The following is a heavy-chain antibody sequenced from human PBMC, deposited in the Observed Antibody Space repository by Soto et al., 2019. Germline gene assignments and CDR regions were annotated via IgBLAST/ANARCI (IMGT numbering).Heavy chain of an antibody. D-gene: IGHD3-16*01. CDR2: IIPIFATA. J-gene: IGHJ6*02. Sequence: QVQLVQSGAEVKKPGSSVKVSCKASGGTFSSYAINWVRQAPGQGLEWMGGIIPIFATADYAQKFQGRVTITADESTSTAYMELSSLRSEDTAVYYCAQCLLGVNYYYGMDVWGQGTRVTLSS. CDR1: GGTFSSYA. V-gene: IGHV1-69*12. CDR3: AQCLLGVNYYYGMDV.